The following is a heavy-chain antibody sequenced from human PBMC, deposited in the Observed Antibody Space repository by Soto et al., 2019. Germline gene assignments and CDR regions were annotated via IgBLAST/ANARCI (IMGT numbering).Heavy chain of an antibody. J-gene: IGHJ4*02. CDR2: ISGSGGST. CDR1: GFTFSSYA. D-gene: IGHD2-15*01. Sequence: PGGSLRLSCAASGFTFSSYAMSWVRQAPGKGLEWVSAISGSGGSTYYADSVKGRFTISRDNSKNTLYLQMNSLRAEDTAVYYCAKFDRDCSGGSCYSVPSLGFDYWGQGTLVTVSS. V-gene: IGHV3-23*01. CDR3: AKFDRDCSGGSCYSVPSLGFDY.